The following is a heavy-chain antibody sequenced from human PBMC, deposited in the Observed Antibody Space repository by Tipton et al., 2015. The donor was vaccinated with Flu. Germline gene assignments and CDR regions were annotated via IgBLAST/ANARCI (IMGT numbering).Heavy chain of an antibody. V-gene: IGHV4-31*03. CDR2: IFYSGSL. J-gene: IGHJ4*02. CDR3: ARVGWQQPSPYY. Sequence: TLSLTCTVSGGSISSSLYYWSWIRRPPGKGLEWIGYIFYSGSLYYNPSLESRVRISIDTTQNEVSLKLTSVTAADTAVYYCARVGWQQPSPYYWGQGTSVTVSS. D-gene: IGHD6-13*01. CDR1: GGSISSSLYY.